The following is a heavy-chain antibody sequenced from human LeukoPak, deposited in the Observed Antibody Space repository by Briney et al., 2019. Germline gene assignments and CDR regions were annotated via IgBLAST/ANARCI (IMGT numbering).Heavy chain of an antibody. Sequence: GGSLRLSCAASRFTFSIYWMSWVRQAPGKGLEWVANIKQDGSEKYYADSVKGRCTISRDNAKNSLYLQMNSLRAEDTAVYYCAREAIWGQGTLVTVSS. CDR3: AREAI. J-gene: IGHJ4*02. CDR2: IKQDGSEK. CDR1: RFTFSIYW. V-gene: IGHV3-7*01.